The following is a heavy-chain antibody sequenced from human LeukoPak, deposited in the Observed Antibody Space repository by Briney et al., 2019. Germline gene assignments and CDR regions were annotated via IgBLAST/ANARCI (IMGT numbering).Heavy chain of an antibody. CDR1: GFTFSGSA. CDR3: TSPAGWFGEGNTGYGRDV. CDR2: IRSKANSYAT. J-gene: IGHJ6*02. V-gene: IGHV3-73*01. D-gene: IGHD3-10*01. Sequence: GGSLKLSCAASGFTFSGSAMHWVRQAAGKGLEWVGRIRSKANSYATAYAASVKGRFTISRDDSKNTAYLQMNSLKTEDTAVYYCTSPAGWFGEGNTGYGRDVWGQGTTVTVSS.